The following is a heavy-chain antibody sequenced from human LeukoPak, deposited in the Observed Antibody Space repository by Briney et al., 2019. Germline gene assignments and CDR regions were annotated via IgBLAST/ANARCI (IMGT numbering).Heavy chain of an antibody. Sequence: GGSLRLSCAASGFTFDDYAMHWVRQAPGKGLEWVSGISWNSGSIGYADSVKGRFTISRDNAKNSLYLQMNSLRAEDTALYYCAKTIKRYNWNDATIDYWGQGTLVTVSS. CDR2: ISWNSGSI. CDR3: AKTIKRYNWNDATIDY. V-gene: IGHV3-9*01. CDR1: GFTFDDYA. J-gene: IGHJ4*02. D-gene: IGHD1-20*01.